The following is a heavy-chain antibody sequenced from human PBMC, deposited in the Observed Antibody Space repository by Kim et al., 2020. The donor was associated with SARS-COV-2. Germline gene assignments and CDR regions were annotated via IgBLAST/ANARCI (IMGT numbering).Heavy chain of an antibody. D-gene: IGHD6-13*01. CDR3: ARVGYSSSWYSVEYYYY. CDR2: ISYDGSNK. Sequence: GGSLRLSCAASGFTFSSYAMHWVRQAPGKGLEGVAVISYDGSNKYYADSVKGRFTISRDNSKNTLYLQMNSLRAEDTAVYYCARVGYSSSWYSVEYYYY. V-gene: IGHV3-30*04. CDR1: GFTFSSYA. J-gene: IGHJ6*01.